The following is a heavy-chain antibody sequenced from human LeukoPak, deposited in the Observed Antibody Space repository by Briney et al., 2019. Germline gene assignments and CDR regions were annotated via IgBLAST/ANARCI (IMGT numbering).Heavy chain of an antibody. Sequence: AGRSLRLSCAASGFTFSSYGMPWVRQAPGKGLEWVAVIWYDGSNKYYADSVKGRFTISRDNSKNTLYLQMNSLRAEDTAVYYCARDGGDYPDYWGQGTLVTVSS. D-gene: IGHD2-21*02. CDR2: IWYDGSNK. J-gene: IGHJ4*02. CDR1: GFTFSSYG. CDR3: ARDGGDYPDY. V-gene: IGHV3-33*01.